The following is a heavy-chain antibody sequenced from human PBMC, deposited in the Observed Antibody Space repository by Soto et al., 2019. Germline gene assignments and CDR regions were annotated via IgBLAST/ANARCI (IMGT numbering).Heavy chain of an antibody. Sequence: GPLRLSGGASVFTCSNFAMSWVRQGPGRGLEWVSGISASGRDIHYADSVKDRFTVSRDNSKNTLYLQMNSLRAEDTAIYYCAKGKTSGWYYFDYWGQGALVTVSS. CDR3: AKGKTSGWYYFDY. V-gene: IGHV3-23*01. J-gene: IGHJ4*02. CDR2: ISASGRDI. CDR1: VFTCSNFA. D-gene: IGHD6-19*01.